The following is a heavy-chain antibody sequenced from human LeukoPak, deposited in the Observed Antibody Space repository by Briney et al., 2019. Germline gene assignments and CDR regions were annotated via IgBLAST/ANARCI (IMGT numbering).Heavy chain of an antibody. D-gene: IGHD6-6*01. CDR1: GFTFSSYA. J-gene: IGHJ4*02. V-gene: IGHV3-23*01. CDR2: ISGSGGRT. CDR3: AKDLLVYSTSSGGYFDY. Sequence: GGSLRLPCAASGFTFSSYAMSWVRQAPGKGLEWVSSISGSGGRTHYADSVKGRFTISRDNSNNTLYLQMNSLRVEDTAVYYCAKDLLVYSTSSGGYFDYWGQGTLVTVSS.